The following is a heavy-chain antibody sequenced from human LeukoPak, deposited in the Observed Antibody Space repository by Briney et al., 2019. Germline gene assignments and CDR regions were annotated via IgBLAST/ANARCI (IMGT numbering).Heavy chain of an antibody. V-gene: IGHV4-4*07. CDR2: IYTSGST. J-gene: IGHJ6*02. CDR3: ARDGISYGHYYYGMDV. Sequence: SETLSLTCTVSGGSISSYYWSWIRQPAGKGLERIGRIYTSGSTNYNPSLKSRVTMSVDTSKNQFSLKLSSVTAADTAVYYCARDGISYGHYYYGMDVWGQGTTVTVSS. CDR1: GGSISSYY. D-gene: IGHD5-18*01.